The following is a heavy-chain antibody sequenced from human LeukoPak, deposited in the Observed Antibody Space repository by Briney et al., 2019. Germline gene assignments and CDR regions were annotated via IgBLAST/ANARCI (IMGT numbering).Heavy chain of an antibody. CDR3: ARVGVGSYHFDY. Sequence: SETLSLTCAVYGGSFSGYYWSWIRQPPGKGLEWIGEINHSGSTNYNPSLKSRVTISVDTSKNQFSLKLSSVTAADTAVYYCARVGVGSYHFDYWGQGTLVTVPS. V-gene: IGHV4-34*01. J-gene: IGHJ4*02. CDR2: INHSGST. CDR1: GGSFSGYY. D-gene: IGHD1-26*01.